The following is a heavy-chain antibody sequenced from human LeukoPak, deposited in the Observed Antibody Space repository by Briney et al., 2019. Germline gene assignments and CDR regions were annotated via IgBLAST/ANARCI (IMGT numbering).Heavy chain of an antibody. CDR1: GFTFSSYW. Sequence: PGGSLRLSCAASGFTFSSYWMHWVRQAPGKGLVWVSRINSDQSSTTYADSVKGRFTISRDNAKNTLYLQMNSLRAEDTAVYYCAREAFRFGEYYFDYWGQGTLVTVSS. D-gene: IGHD3-10*01. J-gene: IGHJ4*02. CDR2: INSDQSST. V-gene: IGHV3-74*01. CDR3: AREAFRFGEYYFDY.